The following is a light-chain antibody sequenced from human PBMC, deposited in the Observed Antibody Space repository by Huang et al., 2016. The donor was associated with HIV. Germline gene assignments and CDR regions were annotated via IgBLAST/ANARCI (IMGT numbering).Light chain of an antibody. Sequence: DIQMTQSPSSLSASIGDRVTITCQASHDIRKYLNWYQQKPGKAPKLLIHDASKLETGGPARFSGSGSGTDFTFTINGLQPEDIATYYCQQYDNLPRFTFGPGTKVDLK. V-gene: IGKV1-33*01. CDR1: HDIRKY. J-gene: IGKJ3*01. CDR2: DAS. CDR3: QQYDNLPRFT.